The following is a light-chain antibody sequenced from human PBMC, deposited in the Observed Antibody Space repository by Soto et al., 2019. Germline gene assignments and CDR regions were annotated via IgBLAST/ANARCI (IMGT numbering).Light chain of an antibody. Sequence: VLTQPASVSGSPGQSITISCTGSSSDIGAYNYVSWFQQYPGKAPKLIISEVSNRPSGVSNRFSGSKSGTAASLTISGLQTEDEADYFCFSFTTDWTHVFGTGTKVTVL. CDR2: EVS. J-gene: IGLJ1*01. CDR1: SSDIGAYNY. V-gene: IGLV2-14*01. CDR3: FSFTTDWTHV.